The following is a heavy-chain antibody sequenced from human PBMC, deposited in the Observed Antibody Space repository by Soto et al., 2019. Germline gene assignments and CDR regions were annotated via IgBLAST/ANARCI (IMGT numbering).Heavy chain of an antibody. Sequence: QVQLVQSGAEVKKPGSSVKVSCKASGGTFSSYAISWVQPAPGQGLEWRGGIIPISDTTNYAQKFQGRVRITADESTSTAYMELSSLRSEDTAVYYGARSQGSSTSLEIYYYYYYGMDGWGQGTTVTVSS. CDR2: IIPISDTT. J-gene: IGHJ6*02. CDR3: ARSQGSSTSLEIYYYYYYGMDG. CDR1: GGTFSSYA. D-gene: IGHD2-2*01. V-gene: IGHV1-69*01.